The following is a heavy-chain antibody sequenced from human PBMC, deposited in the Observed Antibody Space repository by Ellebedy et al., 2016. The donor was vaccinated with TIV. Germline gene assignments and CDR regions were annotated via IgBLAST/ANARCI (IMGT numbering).Heavy chain of an antibody. V-gene: IGHV4-39*01. CDR1: GDFINSGDYY. CDR3: ARVGTVKIPYRYYYIDV. Sequence: SETLSLXXTVSGDFINSGDYYWGWIRQPPGKGLEWIGTFYYYGGPYYNPTLKSRVTVSADTSENQFSLKLSFVTATDTAVYYCARVGTVKIPYRYYYIDVWGKGTTVTVSS. D-gene: IGHD1-26*01. J-gene: IGHJ6*03. CDR2: FYYYGGP.